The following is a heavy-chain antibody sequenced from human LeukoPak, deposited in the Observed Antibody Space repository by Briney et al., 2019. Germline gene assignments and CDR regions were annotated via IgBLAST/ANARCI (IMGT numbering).Heavy chain of an antibody. Sequence: GESLKISCKGSGHSFTSYWISWVRQMPGKGLEWMGRIDPSDSYTNYSPSFQGHVTISADKSISTAYLQWSSLKASDTAMYYCARLEKTVTYDQHYWGQGTLVTVSS. CDR2: IDPSDSYT. V-gene: IGHV5-10-1*01. J-gene: IGHJ4*02. CDR1: GHSFTSYW. D-gene: IGHD4-17*01. CDR3: ARLEKTVTYDQHY.